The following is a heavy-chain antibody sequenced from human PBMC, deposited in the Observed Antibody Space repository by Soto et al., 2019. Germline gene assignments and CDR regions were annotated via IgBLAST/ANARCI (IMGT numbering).Heavy chain of an antibody. V-gene: IGHV3-23*01. Sequence: PGGSLRLSCAASGFTFSSYAMSWVRQAPGKGLERVSAISGSGGSTYYADSVKGRFTISRDNSKNTLYLQMNSLRAEDTAVYYCEKDTYGYSYGHEPFDYWGQGTLVTVSS. CDR2: ISGSGGST. D-gene: IGHD5-18*01. CDR1: GFTFSSYA. J-gene: IGHJ4*02. CDR3: EKDTYGYSYGHEPFDY.